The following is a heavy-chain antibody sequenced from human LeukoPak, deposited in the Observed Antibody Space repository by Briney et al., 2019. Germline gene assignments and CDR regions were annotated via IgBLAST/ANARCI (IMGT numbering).Heavy chain of an antibody. Sequence: SETLSLACTVSGGSISIYYWSWIRQPPGKGLEWIGYIYYSGSTNYNPSLKSRVTISVDTSKNQLSLKLSSVTAADTAVYYCARVEGVPAAMRNYYYYYGMDVWGQGTTVTVSS. CDR1: GGSISIYY. CDR3: ARVEGVPAAMRNYYYYYGMDV. J-gene: IGHJ6*02. CDR2: IYYSGST. D-gene: IGHD2-2*01. V-gene: IGHV4-59*01.